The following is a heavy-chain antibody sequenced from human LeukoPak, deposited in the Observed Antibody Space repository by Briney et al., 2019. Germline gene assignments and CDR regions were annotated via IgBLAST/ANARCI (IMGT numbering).Heavy chain of an antibody. J-gene: IGHJ4*02. CDR1: GGSISRSSYY. V-gene: IGHV4-39*01. Sequence: SETLSLTCTVSGGSISRSSYYWGWIRQPPGKGLEWIGSIYYSGSTYYNPSLKSRVTISVDTSKNQFSLKLSSVTAADTAVYYCARRVYCSSTSCWSNYFDYWGQGTLVTVSS. CDR3: ARRVYCSSTSCWSNYFDY. CDR2: IYYSGST. D-gene: IGHD2-2*01.